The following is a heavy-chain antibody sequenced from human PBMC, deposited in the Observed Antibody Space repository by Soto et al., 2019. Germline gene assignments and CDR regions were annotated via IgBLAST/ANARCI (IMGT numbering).Heavy chain of an antibody. CDR1: GFTFSNAW. CDR2: IKSKTDGGTT. V-gene: IGHV3-15*01. CDR3: TLVVVAATPLIDY. J-gene: IGHJ4*02. D-gene: IGHD2-15*01. Sequence: EVQLVESGGGLVKPGGSLRLSCAASGFTFSNAWMSWVRQAPGKGLEWVGRIKSKTDGGTTDYAAPVKGRFTISRDDSKNTLYLQMNSLKTEDTAVYYCTLVVVAATPLIDYWGQGTLVTVSS.